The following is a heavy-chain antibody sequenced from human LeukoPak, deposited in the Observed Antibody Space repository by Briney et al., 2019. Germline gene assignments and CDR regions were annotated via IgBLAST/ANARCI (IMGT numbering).Heavy chain of an antibody. J-gene: IGHJ1*01. CDR2: ISGSGGST. Sequence: PXXSLRLSCAASGFTFXSYAMSWVRQAPGKGLEWVSAISGSGGSTYYADSVKGRFTISRDNSKNTLYLQMNSLRAEDTAVYYCAKVFPYCGGDCYPEYFQHWGQGTLVTVSS. D-gene: IGHD2-21*02. V-gene: IGHV3-23*01. CDR1: GFTFXSYA. CDR3: AKVFPYCGGDCYPEYFQH.